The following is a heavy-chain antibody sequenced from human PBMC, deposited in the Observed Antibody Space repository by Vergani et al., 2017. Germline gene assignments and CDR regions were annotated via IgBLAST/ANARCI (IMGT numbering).Heavy chain of an antibody. CDR1: GITFWKFG. CDR2: ISWNSGAV. J-gene: IGHJ3*01. D-gene: IGHD5-12*01. V-gene: IGHV3-9*01. Sequence: EVDLVESGGGLAQPGGSLRLSCEASGITFWKFGMHWVRHGPGKGLEWVSGISWNSGAVDYADSVGGRFTISRDNAKNSLFLEMNSLRFEDTAVYFCTKGSVYYHDSAGHGYDPYTGFDLWGQGTLVTVSS. CDR3: TKGSVYYHDSAGHGYDPYTGFDL.